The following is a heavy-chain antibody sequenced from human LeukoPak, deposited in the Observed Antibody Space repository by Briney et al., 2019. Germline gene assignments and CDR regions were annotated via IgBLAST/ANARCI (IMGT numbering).Heavy chain of an antibody. Sequence: PGDSLKISCKGSGYKFSNYWIAWVRRIPGKGLKWMGIIYPDDADTRYSPSFQGQVVISADKSINTAYLQWGTLKASDTAMYYCARPNITNYYDRSGYDGFDFWGQGTMVTVSS. V-gene: IGHV5-51*01. J-gene: IGHJ3*01. CDR1: GYKFSNYW. CDR3: ARPNITNYYDRSGYDGFDF. D-gene: IGHD3-22*01. CDR2: IYPDDADT.